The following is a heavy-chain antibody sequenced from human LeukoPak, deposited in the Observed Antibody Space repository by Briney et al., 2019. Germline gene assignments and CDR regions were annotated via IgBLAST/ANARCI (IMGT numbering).Heavy chain of an antibody. J-gene: IGHJ5*02. CDR2: IYHSGST. V-gene: IGHV4-30-2*01. CDR3: ARGHYGDGNWFDP. D-gene: IGHD4-17*01. CDR1: GGSISSGGYS. Sequence: SETLSLTCAVSGGSISSGGYSWSWIRQPPGKGLEWIGYIYHSGSTYYNPSLKSRVTISVDRSKNQFSLKLSSVTAADTAVYYCARGHYGDGNWFDPWGQGTLVTVSS.